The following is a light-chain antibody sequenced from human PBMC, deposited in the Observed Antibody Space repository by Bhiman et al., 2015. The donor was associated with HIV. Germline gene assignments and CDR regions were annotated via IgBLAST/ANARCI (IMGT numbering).Light chain of an antibody. CDR2: GNN. CDR1: SSNIGAGYD. CDR3: NSRDTSGNHWV. J-gene: IGLJ3*02. Sequence: QSVLTQPPSVSGAPGQRVTISCTGSSSNIGAGYDVHWYQQLPGTAPKLLIYGNNRRPSGIPDRFSGSSSGNTASLTFTGAQAEDEADYYCNSRDTSGNHWVFGGGTKLTVL. V-gene: IGLV1-40*01.